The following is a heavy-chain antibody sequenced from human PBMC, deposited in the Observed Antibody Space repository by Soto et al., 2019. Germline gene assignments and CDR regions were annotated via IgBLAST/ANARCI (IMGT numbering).Heavy chain of an antibody. CDR1: GGSFSDYT. V-gene: IGHV4-34*02. CDR2: VNHNGGT. J-gene: IGHJ4*02. D-gene: IGHD5-12*01. Sequence: QEQLQQWGAGLLKPSETLSLTCAVNGGSFSDYTWSWIRQSPGKRLEWNGEVNHNGGTIYNPSLKSRVTISIDTSKNEFSLKLSSVTAADTAVYYCTRGVATIRDWGQGSLVTVSS. CDR3: TRGVATIRD.